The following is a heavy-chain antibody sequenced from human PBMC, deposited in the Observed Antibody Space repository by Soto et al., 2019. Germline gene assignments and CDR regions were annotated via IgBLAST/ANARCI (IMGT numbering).Heavy chain of an antibody. D-gene: IGHD2-2*01. J-gene: IGHJ5*02. Sequence: EVQLVESGGGLVQPGGSLRLSCAASGFTFSSYSMNWVRQAPGKGLEWVSYISSSSSTIYYADSVKGRFTISRDNAKNSLYLQLNSLRDEDTAVYYCARESAALNWFDPWGQGTLVTVSS. CDR3: ARESAALNWFDP. V-gene: IGHV3-48*02. CDR1: GFTFSSYS. CDR2: ISSSSSTI.